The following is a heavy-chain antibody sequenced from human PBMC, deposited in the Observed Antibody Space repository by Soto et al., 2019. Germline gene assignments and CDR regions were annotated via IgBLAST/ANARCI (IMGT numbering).Heavy chain of an antibody. V-gene: IGHV3-13*01. CDR2: IGTAGDT. CDR1: GFTFSSYD. J-gene: IGHJ3*02. CDR3: ARGRGHDAFDI. Sequence: VQLVESGGGLVQPGGSLRLSCAASGFTFSSYDMHWVRQATGKGLEWVSAIGTAGDTYYPGSVKGRFTISRENAKNSLYLQMNSLRAGDTAVYYCARGRGHDAFDIWGQGTMVTVSS.